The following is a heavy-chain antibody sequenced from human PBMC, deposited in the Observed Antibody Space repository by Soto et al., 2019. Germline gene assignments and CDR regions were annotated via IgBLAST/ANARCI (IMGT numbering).Heavy chain of an antibody. CDR3: AKVWTVVIQHDAFDI. J-gene: IGHJ3*02. CDR2: ISGSGGST. D-gene: IGHD2-15*01. V-gene: IGHV3-23*01. Sequence: GGSLRLSCAASGFTFFSYAISWGRQAPGKGLEWVSAISGSGGSTYYADSVKGRFTISRDNSKNTLYLQMNSLRAEDTAVYYCAKVWTVVIQHDAFDIWGQGTMVTVSS. CDR1: GFTFFSYA.